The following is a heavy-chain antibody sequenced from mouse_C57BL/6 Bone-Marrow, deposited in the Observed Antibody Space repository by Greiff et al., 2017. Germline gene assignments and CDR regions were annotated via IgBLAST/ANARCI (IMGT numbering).Heavy chain of an antibody. V-gene: IGHV5-6*02. CDR3: ARRDYWYFDV. CDR1: GFTFSSYG. CDR2: ISSGGSYT. J-gene: IGHJ1*03. Sequence: EVTLMESGGDLVKPGGSLKLSCAASGFTFSSYGMSWVRQTPDKRLAWVATISSGGSYTYYPDSVKGRFTISRDNAKNTRYLQMSSLKSEDTAMYYCARRDYWYFDVWGTGTTVTVSS.